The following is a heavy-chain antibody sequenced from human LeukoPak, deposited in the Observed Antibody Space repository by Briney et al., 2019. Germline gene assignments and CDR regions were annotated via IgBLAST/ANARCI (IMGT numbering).Heavy chain of an antibody. D-gene: IGHD4-17*01. J-gene: IGHJ4*02. Sequence: PSETLSLTCTVSGGSINSGGYYWSWFRQHPGKGLEWIGYIYYSGSTYYNPSLKSRVTISADTSKNQFSLKLSSVTAADTAVYYCARDYGDHRVDYWGQGTLVTVSS. CDR2: IYYSGST. V-gene: IGHV4-31*03. CDR3: ARDYGDHRVDY. CDR1: GGSINSGGYY.